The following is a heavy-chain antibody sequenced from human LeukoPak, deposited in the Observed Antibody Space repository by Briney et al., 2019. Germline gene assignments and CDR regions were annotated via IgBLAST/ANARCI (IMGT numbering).Heavy chain of an antibody. CDR1: GYSFTSYW. J-gene: IGHJ4*02. Sequence: RAGESLKISCKGSGYSFTSYWIGWVRQMPGKGLEWMGIIYPGDSDTRYSPSFQGQVTISADKSISTAYLQWSSLKASDTAMYYCARPKSSSWLGLYDYWGQGTLVTVSS. CDR3: ARPKSSSWLGLYDY. V-gene: IGHV5-51*01. CDR2: IYPGDSDT. D-gene: IGHD6-13*01.